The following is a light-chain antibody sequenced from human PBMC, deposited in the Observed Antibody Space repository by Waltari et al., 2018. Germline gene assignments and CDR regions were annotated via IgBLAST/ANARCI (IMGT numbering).Light chain of an antibody. CDR1: QGISSY. CDR3: KQYYSYPLIT. CDR2: AAS. J-gene: IGKJ3*01. V-gene: IGKV1-8*01. Sequence: AIRMTQSPSSLSASTGDRVTITCRASQGISSYLAWYQQKPGKAPKLLIYAASTLQSGVPSRFSGSGSGTDFTLTISCLQSEDFATYYCKQYYSYPLITFGPGTKVDIK.